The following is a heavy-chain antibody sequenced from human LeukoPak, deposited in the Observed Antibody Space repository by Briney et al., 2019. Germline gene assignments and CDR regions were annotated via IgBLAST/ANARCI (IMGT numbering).Heavy chain of an antibody. CDR3: ARELPREVTLDH. CDR2: INNDGSST. CDR1: GFTFIAYG. V-gene: IGHV3-74*01. Sequence: GGSLRLSCAASGFTFIAYGMQWVRHAPGKGLVWVSRINNDGSSTSYADSVKGRFTISRDNAKNTLYLQVNSLRAEDTGVYYCARELPREVTLDHWGQGTLVTVSS. J-gene: IGHJ4*02. D-gene: IGHD2-21*02.